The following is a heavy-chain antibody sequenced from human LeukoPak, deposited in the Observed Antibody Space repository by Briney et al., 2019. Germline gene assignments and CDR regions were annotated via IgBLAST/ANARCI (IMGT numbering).Heavy chain of an antibody. D-gene: IGHD6-19*01. CDR3: ARDLEGYSSGWTHFQH. J-gene: IGHJ1*01. CDR2: ISYDGSNK. CDR1: GFTFSSYA. Sequence: GRSLRLSCAASGFTFSSYAMHWVRQAPGKGLGWVAVISYDGSNKYYADSVKGRFTISRDNSKNTLYLQMNSLRAEDTAVYYCARDLEGYSSGWTHFQHWGQGTLVTVSS. V-gene: IGHV3-30*04.